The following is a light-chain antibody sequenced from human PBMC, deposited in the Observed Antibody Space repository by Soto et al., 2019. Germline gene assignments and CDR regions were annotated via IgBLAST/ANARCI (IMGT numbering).Light chain of an antibody. CDR3: CSYAGSTIFVI. V-gene: IGLV2-23*01. CDR1: SSDVGSYNL. CDR2: EGS. J-gene: IGLJ2*01. Sequence: QSALTQPASVSGSPGQSITISCTGTSSDVGSYNLVSWYQQHPGKAPKLIIYEGSKRPSGVSSRFSGSKSGNTASLTISGLKAEDEVDYYCCSYAGSTIFVIFGGGTKLTVL.